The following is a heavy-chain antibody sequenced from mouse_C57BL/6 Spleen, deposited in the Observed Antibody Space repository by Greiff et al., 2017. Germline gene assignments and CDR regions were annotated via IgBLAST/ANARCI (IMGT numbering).Heavy chain of an antibody. J-gene: IGHJ3*01. V-gene: IGHV1-69*01. Sequence: VQLQQPGAELVMPGASVKLSCKASGYTFTSYWMHWVKQRPGQGLEWIGEIDPSDSYTNYNQKFKGKSTLTVDKSSSTAYMQLSSLTSEDSAVYYCARGGAQAPFAYWGQGPLVTVAA. CDR1: GYTFTSYW. CDR2: IDPSDSYT. D-gene: IGHD3-2*02. CDR3: ARGGAQAPFAY.